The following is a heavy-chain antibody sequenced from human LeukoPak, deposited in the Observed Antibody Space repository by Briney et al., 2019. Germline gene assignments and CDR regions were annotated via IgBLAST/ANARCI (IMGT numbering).Heavy chain of an antibody. V-gene: IGHV1-2*02. D-gene: IGHD6-13*01. CDR1: GFTFTGYY. Sequence: ASVKVSCKASGFTFTGYYMHWVRQAPGQGLEWMGWINPNSGGTNYAQKFQGRVTMTRDTSITTAYMELTSLRSDDTAVYYCARSLNSRLTDYWGQGTLVTVSS. CDR2: INPNSGGT. CDR3: ARSLNSRLTDY. J-gene: IGHJ4*02.